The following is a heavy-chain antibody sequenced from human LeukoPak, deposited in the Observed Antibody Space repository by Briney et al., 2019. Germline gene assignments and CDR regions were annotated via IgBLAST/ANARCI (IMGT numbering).Heavy chain of an antibody. D-gene: IGHD6-13*01. V-gene: IGHV3-21*01. Sequence: PGGSLRLSCAASGFTFSSYSMNWVRQAPGKGLEWVSSISSSSSYMYYADSVKGRFTISRDNAKNSLYLQMNSLRAEDTAVYYCARRIAAAFDYWGQGTLVTVSS. CDR1: GFTFSSYS. CDR2: ISSSSSYM. J-gene: IGHJ4*02. CDR3: ARRIAAAFDY.